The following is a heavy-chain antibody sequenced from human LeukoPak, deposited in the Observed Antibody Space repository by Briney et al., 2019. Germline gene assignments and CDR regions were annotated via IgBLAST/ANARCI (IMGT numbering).Heavy chain of an antibody. J-gene: IGHJ4*02. D-gene: IGHD3-9*01. CDR1: GFIFRSYW. CDR2: IKQDGSDK. V-gene: IGHV3-7*01. CDR3: ATHDVVTGYPYFDN. Sequence: PGWSLRLSCATSGFIFRSYWLSWVRPAPGKGLEWVANIKQDGSDKYYVDSVKGRFTISRPNAKNSLYLQMNSLGAEDAAVYYCATHDVVTGYPYFDNWGQGTLVTVSS.